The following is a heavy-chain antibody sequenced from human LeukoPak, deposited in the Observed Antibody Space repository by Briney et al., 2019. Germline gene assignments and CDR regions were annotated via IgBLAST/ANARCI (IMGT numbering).Heavy chain of an antibody. CDR1: GXTFTSYG. CDR2: IWYDGSNQ. D-gene: IGHD4-23*01. V-gene: IGHV3-33*01. J-gene: IGHJ4*02. CDR3: ARDYGGNSYYFDY. Sequence: PGGSLRLSCAASGXTFTSYGMHWVRQAPGKGLEWVALIWYDGSNQYYADSVKGRFTISRDKSKNTLYLQMNSLRAEDTSVYYCARDYGGNSYYFDYWGQGTLVTVSS.